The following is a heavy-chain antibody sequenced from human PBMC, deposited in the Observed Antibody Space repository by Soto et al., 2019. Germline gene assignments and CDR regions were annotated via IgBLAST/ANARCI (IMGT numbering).Heavy chain of an antibody. V-gene: IGHV1-8*01. J-gene: IGHJ3*02. CDR3: ASGYCSGGSCYSALGDAFDI. D-gene: IGHD2-15*01. Sequence: ASVKVSCKASGYTFTSYDINWVRQATGQGHEWMGWMNPNSGNTGYAQKFQGRVAMTRNTSISTAFLELSSLRSEDTAVYYCASGYCSGGSCYSALGDAFDIWGQGTMVTVSS. CDR1: GYTFTSYD. CDR2: MNPNSGNT.